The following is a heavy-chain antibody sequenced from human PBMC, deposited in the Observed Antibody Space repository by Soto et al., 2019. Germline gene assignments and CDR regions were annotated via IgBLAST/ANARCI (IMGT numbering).Heavy chain of an antibody. CDR2: ISGSGGSA. D-gene: IGHD3-22*01. CDR3: ARGPNYYDSSGYYSGIDY. V-gene: IGHV3-23*01. CDR1: GFTFSNYA. Sequence: GGSLRLSCAASGFTFSNYAMTWVRQGPGKGLEWVSAISGSGGSAYYADSVKGRFTISRDNSKNTLYLQMNSLRAEDTAVYYCARGPNYYDSSGYYSGIDYWGQGTLVTVSS. J-gene: IGHJ4*02.